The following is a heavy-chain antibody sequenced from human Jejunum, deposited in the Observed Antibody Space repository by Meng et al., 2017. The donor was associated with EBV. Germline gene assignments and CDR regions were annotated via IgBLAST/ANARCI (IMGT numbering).Heavy chain of an antibody. V-gene: IGHV4-39*07. CDR2: IYYSGTT. Sequence: QLQLTEQGPGLVKPSETLSLTCRGSGGSISSSSHYWGWIRQPPGKGLEWIGSIYYSGTTYYNPSLKSRVIISEDTSKNQFSLKLSSVTAADTAVYYCARGGRFCRSTGCYTIWFDPWGQGTLVTVSS. CDR1: GGSISSSSHY. D-gene: IGHD2-2*02. CDR3: ARGGRFCRSTGCYTIWFDP. J-gene: IGHJ5*02.